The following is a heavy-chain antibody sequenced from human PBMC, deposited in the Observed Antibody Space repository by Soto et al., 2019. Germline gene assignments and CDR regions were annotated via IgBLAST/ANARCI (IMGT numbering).Heavy chain of an antibody. V-gene: IGHV3-30*02. J-gene: IGHJ6*02. D-gene: IGHD3-16*01. CDR3: AKDHCWGSCYKYNGMDV. CDR2: ISYDGSDT. Sequence: QVQLVESGGGVVQPGGSLRLSCAVSGLTFSSFGMHWVRQAPGKGLEWVSLISYDGSDTFSADSVRGRFIISRDNSKNTLYLQMNSLRPEDSAVYYCAKDHCWGSCYKYNGMDVWGQGTTVTVSS. CDR1: GLTFSSFG.